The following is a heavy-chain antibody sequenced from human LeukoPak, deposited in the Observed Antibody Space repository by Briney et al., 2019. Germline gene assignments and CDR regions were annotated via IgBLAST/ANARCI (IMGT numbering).Heavy chain of an antibody. V-gene: IGHV3-48*02. CDR3: ARDGIGGWGTDFDY. J-gene: IGHJ4*02. D-gene: IGHD6-19*01. Sequence: GGSLRLSCAASGFTFSSYSMNWVRQAPGRGLEWVSYISSSSSTIYYADSVKGRFNISRDNAKNSLYLQMNSLRDEDTAVYYCARDGIGGWGTDFDYWGQGTLVTVSS. CDR1: GFTFSSYS. CDR2: ISSSSSTI.